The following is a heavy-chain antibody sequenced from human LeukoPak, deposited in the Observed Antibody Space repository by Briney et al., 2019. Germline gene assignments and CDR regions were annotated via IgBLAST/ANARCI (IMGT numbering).Heavy chain of an antibody. Sequence: ASVKVSCKASGYTLTGYYMHWVRQAPGQGLEWMGWVNPDSGATNYAQKFQGRVTMTRDTSISTAYMELSRLTSDDTAIYYCARDYRGVGSGSPFGFDSWGQGTLVTVSS. V-gene: IGHV1-2*02. CDR3: ARDYRGVGSGSPFGFDS. CDR1: GYTLTGYY. D-gene: IGHD3-10*01. CDR2: VNPDSGAT. J-gene: IGHJ4*02.